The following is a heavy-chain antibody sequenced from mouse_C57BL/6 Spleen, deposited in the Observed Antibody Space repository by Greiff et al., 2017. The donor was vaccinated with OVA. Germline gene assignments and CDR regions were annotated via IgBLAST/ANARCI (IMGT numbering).Heavy chain of an antibody. D-gene: IGHD2-3*01. CDR1: GYTFTSYW. CDR2: IYPSDSDT. J-gene: IGHJ4*01. CDR3: AIEGYYEFYAMDY. V-gene: IGHV1-74*01. Sequence: QVQLQQSGAELVKPGASVKVSCKASGYTFTSYWMRWVKQRPGQGLEWIGRIYPSDSDTNYNPKFKGKATLTLDKSSSPVYMQLSSLTSEDSAVYYCAIEGYYEFYAMDYWGQGTTVTVSS.